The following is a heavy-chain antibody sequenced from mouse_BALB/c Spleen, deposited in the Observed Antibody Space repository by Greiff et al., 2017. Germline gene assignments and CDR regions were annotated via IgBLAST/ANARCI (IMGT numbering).Heavy chain of an antibody. CDR2: ISSGGSYT. V-gene: IGHV5-9-4*01. J-gene: IGHJ1*01. D-gene: IGHD1-1*01. CDR3: ARITTVVARYFDV. CDR1: GFTFSSYA. Sequence: EVQGVESGGGLVKPGGSLKLSCAASGFTFSSYAMSWVRQSPEKRLEWVAEISSGGSYTYYPDTVTGRFTISRDNAKNTLYLEMSSLRSEDTAMYYCARITTVVARYFDVWGAGTTVTVSS.